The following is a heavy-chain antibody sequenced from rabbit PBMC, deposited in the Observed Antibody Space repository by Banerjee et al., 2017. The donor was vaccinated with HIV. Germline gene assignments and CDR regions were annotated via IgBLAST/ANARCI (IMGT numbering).Heavy chain of an antibody. CDR2: IYAGSSGST. CDR3: ARGGLSGGDGYDL. Sequence: QQQLEESGGDLVKPEGSLTLTCTASGFSFSSNYYMCWVRQAPGKGLEWIGCIYAGSSGSTNYASWAKGRFTISKTSSTTVTLQMTSLTAADTATYFCARGGLSGGDGYDLWGPGTLVTVS. D-gene: IGHD6-1*01. CDR1: GFSFSSNYY. J-gene: IGHJ4*01. V-gene: IGHV1S45*01.